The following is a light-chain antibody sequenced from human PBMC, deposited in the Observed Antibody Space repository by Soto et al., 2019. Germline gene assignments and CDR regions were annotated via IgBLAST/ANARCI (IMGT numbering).Light chain of an antibody. CDR3: QSYDSSLSEGV. CDR1: SSNIGAGYD. CDR2: GNS. J-gene: IGLJ2*01. Sequence: QSVLTQPPSVSGAPGQRVTISCTGSSSNIGAGYDVHWYQQLPGTAPKLLIYGNSNRPSGVPDRLSGSKSGTSASLAITGLQAEDEADYYCQSYDSSLSEGVFGGGTKLTVL. V-gene: IGLV1-40*01.